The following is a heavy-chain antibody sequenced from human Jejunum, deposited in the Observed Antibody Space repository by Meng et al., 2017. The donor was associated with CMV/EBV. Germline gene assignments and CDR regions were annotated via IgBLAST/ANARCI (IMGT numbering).Heavy chain of an antibody. CDR3: GMERVN. CDR1: GGSLSPYY. J-gene: IGHJ4*02. V-gene: IGHV4-34*01. D-gene: IGHD1-1*01. Sequence: VQLHKWGAGLLNSSETLSLTCAVYGGSLSPYYWTWIRQIAGKGLEWIGEISHGGITNYNPSLKSRVTLLIDTSKNQFSLKVSSVTADDTAVYYCGMERVNWGQGTLVTVSS. CDR2: ISHGGIT.